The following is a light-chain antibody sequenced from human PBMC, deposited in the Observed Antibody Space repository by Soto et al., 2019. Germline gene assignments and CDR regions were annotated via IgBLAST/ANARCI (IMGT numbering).Light chain of an antibody. J-gene: IGLJ2*01. V-gene: IGLV2-11*01. Sequence: QSVLTQPRSVSGSPGQSVTISCTGTSSDVGTYIYVSWYQQHPGKAPKLIIYDVSKRPSGVPDRFSGSKSGNTASLTISGLQTEDEADYYCCSYAGSSDVVFGGGTKLTVL. CDR3: CSYAGSSDVV. CDR1: SSDVGTYIY. CDR2: DVS.